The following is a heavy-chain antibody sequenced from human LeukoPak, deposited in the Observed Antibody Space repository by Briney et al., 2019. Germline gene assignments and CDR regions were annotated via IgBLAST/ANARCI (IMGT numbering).Heavy chain of an antibody. J-gene: IGHJ4*02. V-gene: IGHV3-23*01. CDR2: ISPAGGTT. CDR3: AKATGYYYDSSGYLDY. D-gene: IGHD3-22*01. Sequence: GGSLRLSCAVSGFTFSSEAMGWVRQLPGGGLEWVSTISPAGGTTYYAESMKGRFTISRDNSKSTLYLQMNSLRAEDTAVYYCAKATGYYYDSSGYLDYWGQGTLVTVSS. CDR1: GFTFSSEA.